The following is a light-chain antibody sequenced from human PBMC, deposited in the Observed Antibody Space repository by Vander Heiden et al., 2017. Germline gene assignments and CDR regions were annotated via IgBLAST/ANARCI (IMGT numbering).Light chain of an antibody. J-gene: IGKJ4*01. CDR3: MKGTHGPHT. CDR2: KVA. CDR1: QSLVYTDGNTY. V-gene: IGKV2-30*01. Sequence: VVMTQSPLSLPVTLGQPASISCRSSQSLVYTDGNTYVSVIQKRPGQSARCLMLKVANRDSGVPDRVSGSGSVTDFTLKISRVEAAVVGVDDCMKGTHGPHTFGGGTKVEIK.